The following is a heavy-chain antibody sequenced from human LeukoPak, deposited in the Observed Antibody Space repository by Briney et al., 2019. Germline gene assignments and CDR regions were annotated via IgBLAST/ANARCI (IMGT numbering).Heavy chain of an antibody. CDR1: GGSISSGSYY. CDR2: IYTSGST. Sequence: SETLSLTCTVSGGSISSGSYYWSWIRQPAGKGLEWIGRIYTSGSTNYNPSLKSRVTISVDTSKNQFSLKLSSVTAADTAVYYCARQVNSRLVRGVMSGRRRGEYFDYWGQGTLVTVSS. J-gene: IGHJ4*02. CDR3: ARQVNSRLVRGVMSGRRRGEYFDY. D-gene: IGHD3-10*01. V-gene: IGHV4-61*02.